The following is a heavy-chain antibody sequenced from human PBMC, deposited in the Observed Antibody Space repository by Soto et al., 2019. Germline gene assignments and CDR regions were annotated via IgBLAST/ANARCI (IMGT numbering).Heavy chain of an antibody. D-gene: IGHD6-13*01. Sequence: QVQLVQSGAEVKKPGASVKVSCKASGYTFTDHAIYWVRQAPGQRLEWMGWINAGIGNTKYSQNFQDRVTITRDTSASTGYMEMNSLRSEDKAVYDCARRDWSSGWYYFDYWGQGTPVTVSS. CDR3: ARRDWSSGWYYFDY. CDR2: INAGIGNT. V-gene: IGHV1-3*01. J-gene: IGHJ4*02. CDR1: GYTFTDHA.